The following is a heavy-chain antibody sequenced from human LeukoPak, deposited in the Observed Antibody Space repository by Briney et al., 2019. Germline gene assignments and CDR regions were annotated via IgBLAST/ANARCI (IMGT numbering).Heavy chain of an antibody. CDR1: GYTFTSYG. D-gene: IGHD6-13*01. CDR2: ISAYNGNT. Sequence: ASVKVSCKASGYTFTSYGISWVRQAPGQGLEWMGWISAYNGNTNYAQKLQGRVTMTTDTSTSTAYMELSSLRSEDTAVYYCAREVLAAAGLTYYYYGMDVWGQGTTVTVSS. V-gene: IGHV1-18*01. CDR3: AREVLAAAGLTYYYYGMDV. J-gene: IGHJ6*02.